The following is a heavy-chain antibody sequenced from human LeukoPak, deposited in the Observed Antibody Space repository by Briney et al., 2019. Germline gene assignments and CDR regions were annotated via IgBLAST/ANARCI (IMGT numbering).Heavy chain of an antibody. CDR1: GGSFSGYY. D-gene: IGHD3-22*01. V-gene: IGHV4-34*01. CDR3: ARGLNYYDSSGYSPLDAFDI. J-gene: IGHJ3*02. CDR2: INHSGST. Sequence: SETLSLTCAVYGGSFSGYYWSWLRQPPGKGLEWIGEINHSGSTNYNPSLKSRVTISVDTSKNQFALKLSSVTAADTAVYYCARGLNYYDSSGYSPLDAFDIWGQGTMVTVSS.